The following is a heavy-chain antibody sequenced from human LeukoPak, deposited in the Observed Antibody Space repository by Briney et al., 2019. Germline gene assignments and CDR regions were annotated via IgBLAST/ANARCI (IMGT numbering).Heavy chain of an antibody. Sequence: ASVKVSCKVSGYTLTELSMHWVRQAPGKGLEWMGGFDPEDGETIYAQKFQGRVTMTEDTSTDTAYMELSSLRSEDTAVYYCATGGGSAPLAPVVVDAFDIWGQGTMVTVSP. CDR3: ATGGGSAPLAPVVVDAFDI. J-gene: IGHJ3*02. CDR2: FDPEDGET. D-gene: IGHD2-21*01. V-gene: IGHV1-24*01. CDR1: GYTLTELS.